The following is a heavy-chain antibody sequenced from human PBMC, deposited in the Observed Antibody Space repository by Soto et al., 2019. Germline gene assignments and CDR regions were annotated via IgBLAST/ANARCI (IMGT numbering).Heavy chain of an antibody. V-gene: IGHV4-31*03. J-gene: IGHJ6*02. D-gene: IGHD6-13*01. CDR1: GGSISSGDYY. CDR2: IHYIGSS. Sequence: QVQLQESGPGLVKPSQTLSLTCTVSGGSISSGDYYWSWIRQHPGKCLEWTGYIHYIGSSYYNPSLKSRVTISVDTPTNQLSLKLRSVTASDTAVYYCAIDNGEHQLMKSYYGRDVWGPGATVTVS. CDR3: AIDNGEHQLMKSYYGRDV.